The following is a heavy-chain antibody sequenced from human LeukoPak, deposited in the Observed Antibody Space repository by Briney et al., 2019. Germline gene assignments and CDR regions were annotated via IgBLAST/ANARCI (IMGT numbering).Heavy chain of an antibody. CDR3: ARILLWFGELTHFDS. Sequence: SETLSLTCAVYGGSFSGYYWSWVRQPPGKGLEWIGEINHSGRTSYNPSLKSRVTISVDTSNNHFSLKLSSVTAADTAVYYCARILLWFGELTHFDSWGQGTLVTVSS. V-gene: IGHV4-34*01. CDR2: INHSGRT. D-gene: IGHD3-10*01. CDR1: GGSFSGYY. J-gene: IGHJ4*02.